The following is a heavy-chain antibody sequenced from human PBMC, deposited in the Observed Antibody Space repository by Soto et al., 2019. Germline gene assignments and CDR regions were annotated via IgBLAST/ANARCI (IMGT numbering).Heavy chain of an antibody. J-gene: IGHJ6*02. CDR3: ARDQSPSSGWPGMDV. D-gene: IGHD6-19*01. V-gene: IGHV1-2*02. CDR2: INPNSGGT. Sequence: GASVKVSCKASGYTFTDYYMHWVRQAPGQGLEWMGWINPNSGGTNYAQKFQGRVTMTRDTSISTAYMELNRLRSDDTAVYYCARDQSPSSGWPGMDVWGPGTTVTVSS. CDR1: GYTFTDYY.